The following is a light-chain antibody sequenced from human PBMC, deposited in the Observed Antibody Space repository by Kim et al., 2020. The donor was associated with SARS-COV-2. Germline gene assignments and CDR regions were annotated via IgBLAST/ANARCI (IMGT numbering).Light chain of an antibody. CDR3: QQRSNWLT. CDR2: DAS. Sequence: EIVLTQSPATLSLSPGERATLSCRASQSVSSYLAWYQQKPGQAPRLHIYDASNRATGIPARFSGRGSGTDFTLTISSLEPEYFSVYYCQQRSNWLTFGQGTRLEIK. V-gene: IGKV3-11*01. CDR1: QSVSSY. J-gene: IGKJ5*01.